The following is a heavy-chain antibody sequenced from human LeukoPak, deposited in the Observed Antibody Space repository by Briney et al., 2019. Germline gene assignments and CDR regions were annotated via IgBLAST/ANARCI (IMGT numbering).Heavy chain of an antibody. V-gene: IGHV1-18*01. CDR2: ISAYNGYT. CDR1: GYTFTNYG. Sequence: ASVKVSCKASGYTFTNYGFSWVRQAPGQGLEWMGWISAYNGYTDYAQKLQFRVTMTTDTSTSTAYMELRSLRSDDTAVYYCARDGAIFGVVIPFDYWGQGTLVTVSS. J-gene: IGHJ4*02. CDR3: ARDGAIFGVVIPFDY. D-gene: IGHD3-3*01.